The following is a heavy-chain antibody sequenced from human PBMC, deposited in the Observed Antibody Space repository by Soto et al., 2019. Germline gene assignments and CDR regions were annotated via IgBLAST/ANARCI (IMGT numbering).Heavy chain of an antibody. CDR2: IIPIFGTA. CDR3: ASTPKPRVGPATSYCSGGSCYPSALYYYYGMDV. D-gene: IGHD2-15*01. V-gene: IGHV1-69*13. Sequence: VKVSCKASGGTFSSYAISWVRQAPGQGLEWMGGIIPIFGTANYAQKFQGRVTITADESTSTAYMELSSLRSEDTAVYYCASTPKPRVGPATSYCSGGSCYPSALYYYYGMDVWGQGTTVTVSS. CDR1: GGTFSSYA. J-gene: IGHJ6*02.